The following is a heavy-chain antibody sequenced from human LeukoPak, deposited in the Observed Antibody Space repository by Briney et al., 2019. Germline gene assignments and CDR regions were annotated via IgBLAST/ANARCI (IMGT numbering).Heavy chain of an antibody. D-gene: IGHD3-10*01. CDR3: ARDDYYGSGSYTY. J-gene: IGHJ4*02. CDR1: GGSISSGSYY. V-gene: IGHV4-61*02. Sequence: SETLSLTCTVSGGSISSGSYYWSWNRQPAGKGLEWIGRIYTSGSTNYNPSLKSRVTISVDTYKNQFSLKLSSVTAADTAVYYCARDDYYGSGSYTYWGQGTLVTVSS. CDR2: IYTSGST.